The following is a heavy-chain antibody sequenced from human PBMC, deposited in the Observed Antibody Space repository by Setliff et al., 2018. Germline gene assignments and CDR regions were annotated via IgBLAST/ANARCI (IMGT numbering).Heavy chain of an antibody. Sequence: LRLSCAASGFTFRSYAMSWVRQAPGKGLEWVSAISGSGGSTYYADSVKGRFTISRDNSKNTLYLQMNSLRAEDTAVYYCAKVNNRFWSGYYPYYYGMDVWGQGTTVTVSS. V-gene: IGHV3-23*01. CDR3: AKVNNRFWSGYYPYYYGMDV. CDR2: ISGSGGST. CDR1: GFTFRSYA. D-gene: IGHD3-3*01. J-gene: IGHJ6*02.